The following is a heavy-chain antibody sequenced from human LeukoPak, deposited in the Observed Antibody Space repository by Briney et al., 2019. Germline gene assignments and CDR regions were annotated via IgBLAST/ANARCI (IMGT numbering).Heavy chain of an antibody. V-gene: IGHV3-9*03. Sequence: GGSLRLSCAASGFTFDDYAMHWVRQAPGKGLEWVSGISWNSGSIGYADSVKGRFTISRDNAKNSLYLQTNSLRAEDMALYYCAFSSSSSGGSFDYWGQGTLVTVSS. CDR3: AFSSSSSGGSFDY. D-gene: IGHD6-6*01. CDR2: ISWNSGSI. CDR1: GFTFDDYA. J-gene: IGHJ4*02.